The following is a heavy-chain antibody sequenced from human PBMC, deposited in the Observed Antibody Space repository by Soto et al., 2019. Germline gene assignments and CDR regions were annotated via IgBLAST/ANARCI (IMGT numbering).Heavy chain of an antibody. CDR3: AMVDVYVTPSPQDV. V-gene: IGHV1-18*01. CDR2: INAYNGNT. Sequence: QGQFVQSGAEVKNPGASVKVSCKASGDRFTSYGIGWVLLAPGQGLELRGWINAYNGNTNNAQNLQARVNLTTDTSTSTAYMELRTLRSNDAAVYYCAMVDVYVTPSPQDVWGQGTTVTVSS. J-gene: IGHJ6*02. CDR1: GDRFTSYG. D-gene: IGHD3-16*01.